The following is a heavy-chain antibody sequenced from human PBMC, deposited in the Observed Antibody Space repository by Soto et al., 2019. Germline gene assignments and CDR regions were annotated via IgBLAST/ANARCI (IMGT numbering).Heavy chain of an antibody. CDR3: ANLCGDNSGRPDY. V-gene: IGHV3-23*04. Sequence: EVQLVESGGGLVQPGGSLRLSCAASGFTFSSDSMSWVRQAPGKGLEWVSAIRCSGGSTYNADSVKGRFNISRDNPKNTLNLQMNSRRAEDTAVYYCANLCGDNSGRPDYRGQGTLVTVSS. D-gene: IGHD2-21*02. J-gene: IGHJ4*02. CDR2: IRCSGGST. CDR1: GFTFSSDS.